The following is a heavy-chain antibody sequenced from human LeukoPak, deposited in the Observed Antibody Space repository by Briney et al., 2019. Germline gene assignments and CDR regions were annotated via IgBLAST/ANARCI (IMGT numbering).Heavy chain of an antibody. J-gene: IGHJ3*02. CDR2: ILHNGDST. D-gene: IGHD3-16*02. Sequence: GGSLRLSCAASGFTCSTYVMSWVRQAPGKGLEWLSLILHNGDSTYYADSVKGRFTISRDNSKNTLYLQMNSLRAEDTAVYYCARLSSFAFDTWGQGTMVTVSS. V-gene: IGHV3-23*01. CDR3: ARLSSFAFDT. CDR1: GFTCSTYV.